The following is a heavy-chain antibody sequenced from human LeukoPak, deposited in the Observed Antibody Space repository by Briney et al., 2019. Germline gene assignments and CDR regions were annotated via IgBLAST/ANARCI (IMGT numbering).Heavy chain of an antibody. J-gene: IGHJ4*02. V-gene: IGHV3-23*01. Sequence: GGSLRLSCAASGFTFSSYAMSWVRQAPGKGLEWVSAISGSGGSTYYADSVKGRFTISRDIFKNTVYLQMNSLRAEDTALYYCATGWGVLNNWGQGTLVSVSS. CDR1: GFTFSSYA. D-gene: IGHD3-16*01. CDR3: ATGWGVLNN. CDR2: ISGSGGST.